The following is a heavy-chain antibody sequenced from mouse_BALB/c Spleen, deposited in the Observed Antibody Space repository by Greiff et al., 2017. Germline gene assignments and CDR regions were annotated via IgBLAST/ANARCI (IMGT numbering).Heavy chain of an antibody. CDR3: AKGGNRYDENAMDD. CDR2: IYPGGGYT. CDR1: GYTFTNYW. D-gene: IGHD2-14*01. Sequence: VQLQESGAELVRPGTSVKISCKASGYTFTNYWLGWVKQRPGHGLEWIGDIYPGGGYTNYNEKFKGKATLTADTSSSTAYMQLSSLTSEDSAVYFCAKGGNRYDENAMDDWGQGTSVTVSS. V-gene: IGHV1-63*02. J-gene: IGHJ4*01.